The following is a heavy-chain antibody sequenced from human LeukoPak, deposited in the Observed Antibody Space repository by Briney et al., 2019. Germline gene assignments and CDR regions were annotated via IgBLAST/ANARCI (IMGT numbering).Heavy chain of an antibody. V-gene: IGHV4-59*01. CDR2: IYYSGST. J-gene: IGHJ6*03. Sequence: SETLSLTCTVSGGSISSYYWSWIRQPPGKGLEWIGYIYYSGSTNYNSSLKSRVTISVDTSKNQFSLKLSSVTAADTAVYYCARGNCSGGSCRTGTNYYYYYMDVWGKGTTVTISS. CDR1: GGSISSYY. D-gene: IGHD2-15*01. CDR3: ARGNCSGGSCRTGTNYYYYYMDV.